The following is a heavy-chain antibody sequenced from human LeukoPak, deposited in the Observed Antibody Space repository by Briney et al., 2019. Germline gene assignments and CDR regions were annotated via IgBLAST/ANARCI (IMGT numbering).Heavy chain of an antibody. CDR1: GYIFTSYG. V-gene: IGHV1-69*05. Sequence: SVKVSCKSSGYIFTSYGISWVRQAPGQGLEWMGRIIPIFGTANYAQKFQGRVTITTDESTSTAYMELSSLRSEDTAVYYCARDSVLVLGEGYWGQGTLVTVSS. D-gene: IGHD6-6*01. CDR3: ARDSVLVLGEGY. CDR2: IIPIFGTA. J-gene: IGHJ4*02.